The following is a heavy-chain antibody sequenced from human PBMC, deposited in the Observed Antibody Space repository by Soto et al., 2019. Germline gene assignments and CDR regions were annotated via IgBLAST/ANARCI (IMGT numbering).Heavy chain of an antibody. CDR2: VKDGGST. CDR3: ARGQEGIVATH. J-gene: IGHJ4*02. Sequence: QVQLQQWGAGLLKPSETLSLTCTVNGGSLTGYYWSWIRQPPGKGLEWIGEVKDGGSTNYSPSLRGRVSISADTAKNHCSLRLTSVTAADTAVYFCARGQEGIVATHWDQGALVTVSS. D-gene: IGHD5-12*01. CDR1: GGSLTGYY. V-gene: IGHV4-34*01.